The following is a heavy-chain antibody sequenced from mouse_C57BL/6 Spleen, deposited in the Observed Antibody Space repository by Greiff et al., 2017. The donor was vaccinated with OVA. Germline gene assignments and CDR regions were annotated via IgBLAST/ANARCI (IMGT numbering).Heavy chain of an antibody. CDR2: INPNNGGT. Sequence: VQLQQSGPELVKPGASVKISCKASGYTFTDYYMNWVKQSHGKSLEWIGDINPNNGGTSYNQKFKGKATLTVDKSSSTAYMKLRSLTSEDSAVYYCAKGPTYYFDYWGQGTTLTVSS. CDR3: AKGPTYYFDY. V-gene: IGHV1-26*01. CDR1: GYTFTDYY. D-gene: IGHD5-5*01. J-gene: IGHJ2*01.